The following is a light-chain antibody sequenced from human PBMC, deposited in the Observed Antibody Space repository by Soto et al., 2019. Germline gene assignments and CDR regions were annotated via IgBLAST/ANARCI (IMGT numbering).Light chain of an antibody. CDR1: QSVGTF. V-gene: IGKV3-11*01. CDR3: QQRGDWPA. CDR2: GAS. Sequence: EIVMTQSPATLSVSPGERATLSCRASQSVGTFFAWYQQKPGQAPRLLIYGASNRATGIPDRFSSSASGTNFTLTISSLEPEDFAIYYCQQRGDWPAFGQGTKVDIK. J-gene: IGKJ1*01.